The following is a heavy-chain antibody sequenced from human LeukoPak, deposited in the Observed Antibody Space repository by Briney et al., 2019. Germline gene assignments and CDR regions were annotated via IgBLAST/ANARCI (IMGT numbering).Heavy chain of an antibody. J-gene: IGHJ4*02. CDR3: ARESANYYGSGSYQYYFDY. CDR2: IYYSGST. CDR1: GGSLSNYY. V-gene: IGHV4-59*01. D-gene: IGHD3-10*01. Sequence: EPSETLSLTCTVSGGSLSNYYWSWIRQPPGKGLEWIGYIYYSGSTNYNPSLKSRVTISVDTSKNQFSLKLSSVTAADTAVYYCARESANYYGSGSYQYYFDYWGQGTLVTVSS.